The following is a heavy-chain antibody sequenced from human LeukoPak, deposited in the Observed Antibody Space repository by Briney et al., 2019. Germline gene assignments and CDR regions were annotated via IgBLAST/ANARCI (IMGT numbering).Heavy chain of an antibody. CDR3: AREPFHVSPVSGYYMDV. V-gene: IGHV3-7*01. CDR2: IKQDGSEK. CDR1: GFTFSSYW. J-gene: IGHJ6*03. D-gene: IGHD3-16*01. Sequence: GSLRLSCAASGFTFSSYWMIWVRQAPGKGLEWVANIKQDGSEKYYVDSLKGRFTISRDNAKNSLYMQMNSLRAEGTAVYYCAREPFHVSPVSGYYMDVWGKGTTVTVSS.